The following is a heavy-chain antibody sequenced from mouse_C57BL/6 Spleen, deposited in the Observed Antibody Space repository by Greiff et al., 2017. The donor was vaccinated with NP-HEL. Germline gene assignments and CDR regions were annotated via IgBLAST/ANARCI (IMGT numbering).Heavy chain of an antibody. Sequence: QVQLKQSGPELVKPGASVKISCKASGYSFTSYYIHWVKQRPGQGLEWIGWIYPGSGNTKYNEKFKGKATLTADTSSSTAYMQLSSLTSEDSAVYYCAREDGNWFAYWGQGTLVTVSA. CDR1: GYSFTSYY. V-gene: IGHV1-66*01. CDR3: AREDGNWFAY. J-gene: IGHJ3*01. D-gene: IGHD2-1*01. CDR2: IYPGSGNT.